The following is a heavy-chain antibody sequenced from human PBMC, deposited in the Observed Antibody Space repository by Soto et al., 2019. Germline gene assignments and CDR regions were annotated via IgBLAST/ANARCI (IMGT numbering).Heavy chain of an antibody. CDR1: GYTFTSYG. Sequence: ASVKVSCKASGYTFTSYGISWVRQAPGQGLEWMGWISAYNGNTNYAQKLQGRVTMTTDTSTSTAYMELRSLRSDDTAVYYCARDLKGYCSSTSCLNVLLWFGELSGPLDYWGQGTLVTVSS. D-gene: IGHD3-10*01. J-gene: IGHJ4*02. CDR2: ISAYNGNT. CDR3: ARDLKGYCSSTSCLNVLLWFGELSGPLDY. V-gene: IGHV1-18*01.